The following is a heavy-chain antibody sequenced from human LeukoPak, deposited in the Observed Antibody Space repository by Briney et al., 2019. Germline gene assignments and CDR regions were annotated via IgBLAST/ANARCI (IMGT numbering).Heavy chain of an antibody. D-gene: IGHD6-6*01. CDR1: GGSISSYY. J-gene: IGHJ4*02. Sequence: SETLSLTCTVSGGSISSYYWGWIRQPPGKGLEWIGEINHSGSTNYNPSLKSRVTISVDTSKNQFSLKLSSVTAADTAVYYCARGLTRIAARPSVWGQGTLVTVSS. CDR2: INHSGST. CDR3: ARGLTRIAARPSV. V-gene: IGHV4-34*01.